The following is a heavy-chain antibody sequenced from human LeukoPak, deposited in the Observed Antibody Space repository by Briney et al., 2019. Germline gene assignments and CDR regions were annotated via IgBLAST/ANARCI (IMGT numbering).Heavy chain of an antibody. J-gene: IGHJ6*03. D-gene: IGHD3-10*01. CDR3: ANGSGADYRAYMDV. V-gene: IGHV4-39*01. Sequence: SETLSLTCTVSGGSISSSSYYWGWIRQPPGKGLEWIGSIYYSGSTYYNPSRKSRVTISVDTSKNQFSLKLSSVTAADTAVYYCANGSGADYRAYMDVWGKGTTVTMSS. CDR1: GGSISSSSYY. CDR2: IYYSGST.